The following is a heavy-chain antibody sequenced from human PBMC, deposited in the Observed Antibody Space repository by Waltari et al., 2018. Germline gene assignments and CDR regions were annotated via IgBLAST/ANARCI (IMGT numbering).Heavy chain of an antibody. V-gene: IGHV4-61*02. J-gene: IGHJ5*02. Sequence: QAQLQESGPGLVKPSQTLSLTCTVSGGSMSSDTYWWTWIRQPAGKGLECVGRIYSRVTTNYNPSLESRVTISLDTSNNQFSLRLRSVTAADTAIYYCTRGGAPDANWFDPWGQGTLVTVSS. CDR2: IYSRVTT. CDR1: GGSMSSDTYW. D-gene: IGHD2-2*01. CDR3: TRGGAPDANWFDP.